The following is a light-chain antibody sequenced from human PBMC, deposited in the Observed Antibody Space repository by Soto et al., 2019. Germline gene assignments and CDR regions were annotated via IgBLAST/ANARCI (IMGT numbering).Light chain of an antibody. J-gene: IGKJ4*01. CDR2: WAS. CDR1: QSVLYSSNNKSY. CDR3: QQYYSNPLT. Sequence: DIVMTQSPDSLAVSLGERATINCKSSQSVLYSSNNKSYLAWYQQKPGQPPKLLIYWASTRESGVPDRFSGSGSGTDFTLTISSLLAEDVAVYYCQQYYSNPLTFGGGTKVEIK. V-gene: IGKV4-1*01.